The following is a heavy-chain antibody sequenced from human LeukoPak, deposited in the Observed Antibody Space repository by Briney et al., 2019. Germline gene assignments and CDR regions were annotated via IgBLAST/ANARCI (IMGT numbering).Heavy chain of an antibody. J-gene: IGHJ4*02. CDR2: IKEDGSDQ. CDR3: ARDRGMATNLDY. Sequence: PGGSLRLSCAASGFTFSTHWMSWVRQAPGKGLEWVANIKEDGSDQYYVDSVKGRFTISRDNARNSLFLQMNSLRAEDTAVYYCARDRGMATNLDYWGQGTLVTVSS. D-gene: IGHD5-24*01. V-gene: IGHV3-7*01. CDR1: GFTFSTHW.